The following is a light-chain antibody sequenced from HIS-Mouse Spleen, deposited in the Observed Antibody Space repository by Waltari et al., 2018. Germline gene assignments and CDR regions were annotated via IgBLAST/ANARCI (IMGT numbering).Light chain of an antibody. Sequence: QSVLTQPPSASGTPGQRVTISCSGSSSNIGSNYVYWYQQLPGTAPKLLIYRNKRRPSGVPDRFSGSKSGTSASLAISGLRSEDEADYYCAAWDDSLSGNWVFGGGTKLTVL. CDR1: SSNIGSNY. CDR3: AAWDDSLSGNWV. V-gene: IGLV1-47*01. J-gene: IGLJ3*02. CDR2: RNK.